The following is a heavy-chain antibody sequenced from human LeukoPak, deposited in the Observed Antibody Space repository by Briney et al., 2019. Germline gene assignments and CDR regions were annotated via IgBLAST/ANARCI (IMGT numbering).Heavy chain of an antibody. V-gene: IGHV1-24*01. CDR3: AACARSRYSYGNVAFDI. Sequence: ASVKVSCKVSGYTLTELSMHWVRQAPGKGLEWMGGFDPEDGETIYAQKFQGGVTMTEDTSTDTAYMELSSLRSEDTAVYYCAACARSRYSYGNVAFDIWGQGTMVTVSS. D-gene: IGHD5-18*01. J-gene: IGHJ3*02. CDR2: FDPEDGET. CDR1: GYTLTELS.